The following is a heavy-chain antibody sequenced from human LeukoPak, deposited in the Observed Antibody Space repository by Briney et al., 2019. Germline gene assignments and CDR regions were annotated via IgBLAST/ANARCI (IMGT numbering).Heavy chain of an antibody. CDR2: IYWNDDK. CDR1: GFSLSTSGVG. V-gene: IGHV2-5*01. Sequence: SGPTLVNPTQTLTLTCTFSGFSLSTSGVGVGWIRQPPGKALEWLALIYWNDDKRYSPSLKSRLTITKDTSKNQVVLTMTNMDPVDTATYYCAHSTITYYDYVWGSYRPYYFDYWGQGTLVTVSS. J-gene: IGHJ4*02. CDR3: AHSTITYYDYVWGSYRPYYFDY. D-gene: IGHD3-16*02.